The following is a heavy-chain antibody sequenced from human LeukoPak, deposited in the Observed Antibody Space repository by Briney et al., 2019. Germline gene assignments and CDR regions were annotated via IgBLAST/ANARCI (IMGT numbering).Heavy chain of an antibody. J-gene: IGHJ6*02. CDR3: ARAGYGGNHHGMDV. Sequence: GGSLRLSCAASGFTFSDYYMSWIRQAPGKGLEWVSYISSSGSTIYYADSVKGRFTISRDNAKNSLYLQMNSLRVEDTAMYYCARAGYGGNHHGMDVWGQGTTVTVSS. CDR1: GFTFSDYY. CDR2: ISSSGSTI. V-gene: IGHV3-11*04. D-gene: IGHD4-23*01.